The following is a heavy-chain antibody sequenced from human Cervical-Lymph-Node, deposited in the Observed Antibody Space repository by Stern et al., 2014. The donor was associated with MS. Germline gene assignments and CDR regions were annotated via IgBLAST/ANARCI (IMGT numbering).Heavy chain of an antibody. Sequence: QITLKESGPTLVKPTQTLTLTCTFSGFSLSTNGVGVGWIRQPPGKALEWLALINWDDDERYSPSLRSRLTISKDTSKNQVVLTVTHLDPVDTATYYCAQALATGGTWAPIYYFDSWGQGTLVTVSS. V-gene: IGHV2-5*02. D-gene: IGHD2-8*02. CDR2: INWDDDE. J-gene: IGHJ4*02. CDR3: AQALATGGTWAPIYYFDS. CDR1: GFSLSTNGVG.